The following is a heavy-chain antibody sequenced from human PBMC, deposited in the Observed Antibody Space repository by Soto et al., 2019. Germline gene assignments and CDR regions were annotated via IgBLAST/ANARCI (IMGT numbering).Heavy chain of an antibody. V-gene: IGHV3-49*04. CDR1: GFISSDDY. CDR2: ITNNKSTEGTT. CDR3: SRDFRCSSNVYNCDY. J-gene: IGHJ4*02. Sequence: PGGSLRLSCADSGFISSDDYISGVSQAPGKGLEWVGFITNNKSTEGTTEWTTSVKGRFTISRDDSKTIPYLQMTSLKTEDTALYCCSRDFRCSSNVYNCDYWCKGALVTVSS. D-gene: IGHD3-16*01.